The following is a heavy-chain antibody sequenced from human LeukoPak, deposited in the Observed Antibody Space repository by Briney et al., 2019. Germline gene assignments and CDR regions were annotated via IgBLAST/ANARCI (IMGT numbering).Heavy chain of an antibody. V-gene: IGHV3-30*04. CDR2: ISYDGRNK. Sequence: GRSLRLSCAASGFTFSSYAIHWVRQAPGKGLEWVAVISYDGRNKYYADSVKARFTISRDNSKNTLYLQMNSLRAEDTAVYYCARERPYYDILTGYYQALDYWGQGTLVTVSS. CDR3: ARERPYYDILTGYYQALDY. J-gene: IGHJ4*02. CDR1: GFTFSSYA. D-gene: IGHD3-9*01.